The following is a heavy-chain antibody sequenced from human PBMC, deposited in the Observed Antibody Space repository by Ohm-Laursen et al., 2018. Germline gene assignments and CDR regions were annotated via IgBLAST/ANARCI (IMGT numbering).Heavy chain of an antibody. CDR1: GFTLRDYY. J-gene: IGHJ4*02. Sequence: SLRLSCSASGFTLRDYYMSWIRQAPGKGLQWVSSISNSGSSIYYADSVKGRFTISKDNAKNSLYLQMNSLRAEDTAVYYCARGSEWELGYWGQGTLVTVSS. CDR2: ISNSGSSI. V-gene: IGHV3-11*01. D-gene: IGHD1-26*01. CDR3: ARGSEWELGY.